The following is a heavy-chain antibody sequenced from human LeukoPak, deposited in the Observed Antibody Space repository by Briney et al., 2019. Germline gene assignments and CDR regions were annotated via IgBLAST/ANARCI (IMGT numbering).Heavy chain of an antibody. Sequence: SETLSLTCDVSGYSIRSNYYCGWIRQPPGKGLEWIGSIYHSGSTYYNPSLKSRVTISVDTSKNQFSLKLSSVTAADTAVYYCARNVSYSFDYGGQGTLVTVSS. J-gene: IGHJ4*02. CDR3: ARNVSYSFDY. CDR1: GYSIRSNYY. CDR2: IYHSGST. V-gene: IGHV4-38-2*01. D-gene: IGHD1-1*01.